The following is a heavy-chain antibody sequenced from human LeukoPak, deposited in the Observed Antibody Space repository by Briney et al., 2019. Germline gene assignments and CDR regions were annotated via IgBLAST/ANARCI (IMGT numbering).Heavy chain of an antibody. J-gene: IGHJ4*02. V-gene: IGHV4-39*01. D-gene: IGHD3-22*01. CDR2: ISSGGST. Sequence: SETLSLTCTVSGGSISSSGNYWGWIRQPPGKGLEWIGSISSGGSTHYIPSLKSRVTISVDTSKNQFSLKLSSVTAADTAVYYCARRSYDGSGYYYVDYWGQGTLVTVSS. CDR3: ARRSYDGSGYYYVDY. CDR1: GGSISSSGNY.